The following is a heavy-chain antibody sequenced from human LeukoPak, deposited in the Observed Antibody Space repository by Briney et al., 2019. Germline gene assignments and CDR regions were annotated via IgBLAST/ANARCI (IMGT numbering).Heavy chain of an antibody. CDR3: VRQIALDRKLDY. Sequence: PSETLSLTCTVSGGSISSYYWSWIRQPPGKGLEWIGYIYYSGSTNYNPSLKSRVTISVDTSKNQFSLKLSSVTAADTAVYYCVRQIALDRKLDYWGQGTLVTVSS. V-gene: IGHV4-59*01. CDR2: IYYSGST. CDR1: GGSISSYY. D-gene: IGHD1-14*01. J-gene: IGHJ4*02.